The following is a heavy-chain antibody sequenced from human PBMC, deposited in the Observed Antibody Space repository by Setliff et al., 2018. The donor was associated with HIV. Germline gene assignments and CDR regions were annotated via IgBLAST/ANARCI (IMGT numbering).Heavy chain of an antibody. Sequence: PSETLSLTCAVSVGSINSYYWSWIRQSPGSGLQWIGYIHYTGTTNYNPSLRSRLTISMDTTKSQFSLRLTSVTAADTAVYYGVRQSAAASVSSAWYVNGAFDVWGQGTMVTVSS. CDR2: IHYTGTT. V-gene: IGHV4-59*08. D-gene: IGHD6-19*01. CDR3: VRQSAAASVSSAWYVNGAFDV. J-gene: IGHJ3*01. CDR1: VGSINSYY.